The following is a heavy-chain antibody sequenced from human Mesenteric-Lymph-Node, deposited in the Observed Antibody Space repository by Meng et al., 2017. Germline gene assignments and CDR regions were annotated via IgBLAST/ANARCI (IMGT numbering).Heavy chain of an antibody. CDR1: GFTFSDYF. J-gene: IGHJ6*02. D-gene: IGHD6-13*01. CDR2: SRNKRNGYGT. Sequence: GESLKISCAASGFTFSDYFMDWVRQAPGKGLEWVARSRNKRNGYGTEYAASVKGRFTISRDDLTNSVHLQMNGLKSEDTAVYYCARDPSIDESSWYDPGPYYYYYGMDVWGQGTTVTVSS. V-gene: IGHV3-72*01. CDR3: ARDPSIDESSWYDPGPYYYYYGMDV.